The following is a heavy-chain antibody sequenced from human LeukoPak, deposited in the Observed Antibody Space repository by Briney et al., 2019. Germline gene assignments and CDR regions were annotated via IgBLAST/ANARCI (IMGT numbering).Heavy chain of an antibody. CDR1: GFTFSIYG. D-gene: IGHD2/OR15-2a*01. Sequence: GGSLRLSCAASGFTFSIYGMHWVRQAPGKGLEWVAFVQYDGTDIHYTDSAKGRFTISRDNSKNTLYLQMDSLRADDTAVYYCANRFCDSFTCSCGNALDFWGPGTMVTVSS. J-gene: IGHJ3*01. CDR2: VQYDGTDI. V-gene: IGHV3-30*02. CDR3: ANRFCDSFTCSCGNALDF.